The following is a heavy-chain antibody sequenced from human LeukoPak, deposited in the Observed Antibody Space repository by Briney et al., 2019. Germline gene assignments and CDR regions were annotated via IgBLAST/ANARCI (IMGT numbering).Heavy chain of an antibody. J-gene: IGHJ1*01. CDR3: AKEHYDSSGYYASAEYFQH. CDR2: LSSSNTYI. CDR1: GFTFRSYS. D-gene: IGHD3-22*01. V-gene: IGHV3-21*01. Sequence: GGSLRLSCAASGFTFRSYSMNWVRQAPGKGLEWVSSLSSSNTYIYYADSVKGRFTISRDNSKNTLYLQMNSLRAEDTAVYYCAKEHYDSSGYYASAEYFQHWGQGTLVTVSS.